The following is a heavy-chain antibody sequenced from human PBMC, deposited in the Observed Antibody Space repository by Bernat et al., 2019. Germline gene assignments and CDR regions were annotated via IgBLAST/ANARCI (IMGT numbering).Heavy chain of an antibody. V-gene: IGHV3-21*01. CDR1: GFTFSSYA. J-gene: IGHJ4*02. CDR3: ASGSSSGIFDY. Sequence: EVQLVESGGGLVQPGGSLRLSCAASGFTFSSYAMSWVRQAPGKGLEWVSSISSSSSYIYYADSVKGRFTISRDNAKNSLYLQMNSLRAEDTAVYYCASGSSSGIFDYWGQGTLVTVSS. D-gene: IGHD6-6*01. CDR2: ISSSSSYI.